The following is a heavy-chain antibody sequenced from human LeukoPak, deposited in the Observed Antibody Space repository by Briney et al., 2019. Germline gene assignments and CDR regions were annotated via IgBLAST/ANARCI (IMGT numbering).Heavy chain of an antibody. J-gene: IGHJ3*02. D-gene: IGHD3-16*02. V-gene: IGHV1-2*06. CDR1: GYTFTGYY. Sequence: GASVKVSCKASGYTFTGYYMHWVRQAPGRGLEWMGRINPNSGGTNYAQKFQGRVTMTRDTSISTAYMELSRLRSDDTAVYYCARDKGGMITFGGVIVTYAFDIWGQGTMVTVSS. CDR3: ARDKGGMITFGGVIVTYAFDI. CDR2: INPNSGGT.